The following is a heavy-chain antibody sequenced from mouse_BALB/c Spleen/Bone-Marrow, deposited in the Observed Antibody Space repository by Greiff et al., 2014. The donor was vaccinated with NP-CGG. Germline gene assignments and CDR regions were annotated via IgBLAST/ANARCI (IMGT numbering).Heavy chain of an antibody. CDR1: GYSFTTYW. Sequence: VQVVESGAELVKPGASVRLSCKASGYSFTTYWIHWVKQRPGQGLEWIGEINPSNGRTNYNEKFKSKATLTVDKSSSTAYMQLSSLTSGDSAVYYCARYDGPAWFAYWGQGTLVTVSA. J-gene: IGHJ3*01. CDR2: INPSNGRT. V-gene: IGHV1S81*02. D-gene: IGHD2-3*01. CDR3: ARYDGPAWFAY.